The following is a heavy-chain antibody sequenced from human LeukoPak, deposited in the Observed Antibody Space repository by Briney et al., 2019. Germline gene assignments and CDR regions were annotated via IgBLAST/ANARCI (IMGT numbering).Heavy chain of an antibody. CDR2: INTNGGRT. CDR3: ARSFSGSREY. Sequence: GGSLRLSCAASGFTLSDYWVHWVRQAPGKGLVWVSRINTNGGRTDYADSVKGRFTISRDNAKNTVSLQMDSLRAEDTAVYYCARSFSGSREYWGQGTRVTVSS. V-gene: IGHV3-74*01. CDR1: GFTLSDYW. J-gene: IGHJ4*02. D-gene: IGHD5-24*01.